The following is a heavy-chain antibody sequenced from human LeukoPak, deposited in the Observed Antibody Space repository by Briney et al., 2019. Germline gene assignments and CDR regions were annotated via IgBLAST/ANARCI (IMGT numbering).Heavy chain of an antibody. CDR2: ISANNGNT. CDR1: GYAFTSVG. D-gene: IGHD1-14*01. CDR3: ARDSFINRWLY. J-gene: IGHJ4*02. Sequence: ASVKVSCKASGYAFTSVGISCVRQAPGQGLEWMGWISANNGNTNCSQKFQGRVNMTTDTSTSTAYMELTSLRSDDTAVYYCARDSFINRWLYWGQGTLVTVSS. V-gene: IGHV1-18*01.